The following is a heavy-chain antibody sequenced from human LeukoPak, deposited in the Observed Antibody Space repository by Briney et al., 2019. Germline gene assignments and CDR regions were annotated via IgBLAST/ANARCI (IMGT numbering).Heavy chain of an antibody. J-gene: IGHJ4*02. Sequence: SETLSLTCAVYGGSFSGYYWGWIRQPPGKGLEWIGSIYYSGSTYYNPSLKSRVTISVGMSKNQFSLKLKSVTAADTAVYYCATQATDGRGGYWGQGTLVTVSS. CDR2: IYYSGST. CDR3: ATQATDGRGGY. D-gene: IGHD3-16*01. CDR1: GGSFSGYY. V-gene: IGHV4-39*01.